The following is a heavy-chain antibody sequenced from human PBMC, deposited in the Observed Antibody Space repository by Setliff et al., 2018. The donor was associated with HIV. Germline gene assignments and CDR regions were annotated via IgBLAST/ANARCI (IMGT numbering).Heavy chain of an antibody. D-gene: IGHD3-3*01. CDR3: VTSEVGGASPFDY. Sequence: PSETLSLTCAVYDGSFSGYYWSWIRQPPGKGLEWIGEIDHSGSTNYNPSLKSRVTISVDTSKNQFSLRLTSVTAADTALYFCVTSEVGGASPFDYWGQGTLVTV. CDR2: IDHSGST. V-gene: IGHV4-34*01. J-gene: IGHJ4*02. CDR1: DGSFSGYY.